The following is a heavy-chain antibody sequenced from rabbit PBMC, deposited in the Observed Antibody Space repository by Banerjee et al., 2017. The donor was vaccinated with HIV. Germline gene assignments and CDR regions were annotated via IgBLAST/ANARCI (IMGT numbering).Heavy chain of an antibody. J-gene: IGHJ4*01. V-gene: IGHV1S45*01. D-gene: IGHD4-1*01. CDR1: GFSFSRSYW. CDR3: ARDLAGVIGWNFNL. Sequence: LEESGGRLVKPDETLTLTCTASGFSFSRSYWIYWVRQAPGKGLEWIACIDAGSSGSTYYASWAKGRFTISKTSSTTVTLQMISLTAADTATYFCARDLAGVIGWNFNLWGPGTLVTVS. CDR2: IDAGSSGST.